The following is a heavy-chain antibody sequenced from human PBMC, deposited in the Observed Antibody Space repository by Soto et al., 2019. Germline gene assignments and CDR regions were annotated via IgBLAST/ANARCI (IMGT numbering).Heavy chain of an antibody. CDR2: SSTHNGKT. J-gene: IGHJ4*02. CDR1: GYTFTEYG. Sequence: GASVKVSCKASGYTFTEYGITWVRQAPGQGLEWMGWSSTHNGKTQYAQKFQGRVTLTTDTSTSTAYMELRSLTSDDTAVYFCGRSEHWTYDYWAQRTRVTVSS. V-gene: IGHV1-18*01. D-gene: IGHD1-1*01. CDR3: GRSEHWTYDY.